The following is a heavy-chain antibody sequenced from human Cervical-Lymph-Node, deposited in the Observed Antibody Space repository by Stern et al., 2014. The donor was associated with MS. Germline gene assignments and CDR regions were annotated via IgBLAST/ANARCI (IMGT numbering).Heavy chain of an antibody. V-gene: IGHV1-2*02. CDR2: FHPKSGGT. J-gene: IGHJ4*02. CDR1: GYTFSDYY. D-gene: IGHD6-13*01. CDR3: ARRVAAAGTHYYGLFGH. Sequence: QLVQSGAEVKEPGASVKVSCKASGYTFSDYYLHWVRQAPGQGLEWLGWFHPKSGGTNFAQKFQGRVTMTSDTSIATAYMELTRLRSDDTAVYYCARRVAAAGTHYYGLFGHWGQGTLVTVSS.